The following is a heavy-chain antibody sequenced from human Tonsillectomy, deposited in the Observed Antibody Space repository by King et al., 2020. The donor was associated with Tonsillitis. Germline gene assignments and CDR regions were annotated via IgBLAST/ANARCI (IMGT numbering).Heavy chain of an antibody. CDR1: GFTFSIYA. CDR2: ISYDGSNK. CDR3: ASDHYYYYYMDV. V-gene: IGHV3-30-3*01. Sequence: VQLVESGGGVVQPGRSLRLSCAASGFTFSIYAMHWVRQGPGKGLEWVAVISYDGSNKYYADSVRGRITISRDNSKNTLYLEMNSLRAEDTAVYYCASDHYYYYYMDVWGKGTTVTVSS. J-gene: IGHJ6*03.